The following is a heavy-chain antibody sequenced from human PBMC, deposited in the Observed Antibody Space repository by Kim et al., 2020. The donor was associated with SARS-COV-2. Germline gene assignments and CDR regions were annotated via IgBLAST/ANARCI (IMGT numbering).Heavy chain of an antibody. CDR3: ARGSYDFWSGYYTYFFDY. Sequence: SETLSLTCTVSGGSISSYYWSWIRQPPGKGLEWIGYVDYSASTNYNPSLKSRVSISIDSSKNQFSLRLSSVTAADTAVYYCARGSYDFWSGYYTYFFDYWGRGTLVTVSP. CDR1: GGSISSYY. V-gene: IGHV4-59*01. D-gene: IGHD3-3*01. J-gene: IGHJ4*02. CDR2: VDYSAST.